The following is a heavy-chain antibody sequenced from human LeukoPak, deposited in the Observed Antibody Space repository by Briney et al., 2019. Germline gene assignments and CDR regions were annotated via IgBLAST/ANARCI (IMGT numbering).Heavy chain of an antibody. Sequence: GGSLRLSCAASGFPFSSCAMNWVRQAPGKGLEWVSYITSGASSIYYANSVKGRFTISRDNAKNSLYLQMNSLRAEDTAVYYCARGGVHFDYWGRGTLVTVSS. CDR1: GFPFSSCA. J-gene: IGHJ4*02. CDR3: ARGGVHFDY. V-gene: IGHV3-48*03. CDR2: ITSGASSI.